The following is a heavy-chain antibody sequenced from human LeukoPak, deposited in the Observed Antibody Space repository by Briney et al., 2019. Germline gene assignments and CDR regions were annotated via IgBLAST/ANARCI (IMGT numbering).Heavy chain of an antibody. J-gene: IGHJ4*02. Sequence: GGSLRLSCAASGFTFSVYEMNWVRQAPGKGLEWFSYITSGGGTIYYADSVKGRFTISRDNAKNSLYLQMNSLRADDTATYYCARGFNYAFDYWGQGTLVAVPS. D-gene: IGHD2-2*01. CDR3: ARGFNYAFDY. V-gene: IGHV3-48*03. CDR1: GFTFSVYE. CDR2: ITSGGGTI.